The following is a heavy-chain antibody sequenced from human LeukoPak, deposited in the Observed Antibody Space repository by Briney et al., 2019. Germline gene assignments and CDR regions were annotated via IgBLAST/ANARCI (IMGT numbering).Heavy chain of an antibody. Sequence: GGSLRLSCAASGFTFSNAWMSWVRQAPGKGLEWVGRIKSKTDGGTTDYAAPVKGRFTFSRDDSKNTLYLQMNSLKTEDTAVYYCTTEDLIVGARYYFDYWGQGTLVTVSS. D-gene: IGHD1-26*01. CDR3: TTEDLIVGARYYFDY. V-gene: IGHV3-15*01. CDR1: GFTFSNAW. J-gene: IGHJ4*02. CDR2: IKSKTDGGTT.